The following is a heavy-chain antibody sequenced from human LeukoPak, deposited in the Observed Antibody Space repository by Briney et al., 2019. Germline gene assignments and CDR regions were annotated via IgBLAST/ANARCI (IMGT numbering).Heavy chain of an antibody. D-gene: IGHD1-14*01. V-gene: IGHV4-59*12. J-gene: IGHJ4*02. CDR2: IYYSGST. CDR1: GGSISSYY. Sequence: SETLSLTCTVSGGSISSYYWSWIRQPPGKGLEWIGYIYYSGSTYYNPSLKGRVTISVDRSKNQFSLKLSSVTAADTAVYYCAKTASHGSTDYWGQGTLVTVSS. CDR3: AKTASHGSTDY.